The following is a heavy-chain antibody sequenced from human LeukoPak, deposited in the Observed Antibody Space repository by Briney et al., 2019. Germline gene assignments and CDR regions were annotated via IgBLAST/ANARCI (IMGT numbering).Heavy chain of an antibody. J-gene: IGHJ3*02. D-gene: IGHD6-19*01. CDR2: IYTSGST. CDR1: GGSISSYY. V-gene: IGHV4-4*07. CDR3: ARDSGWHNAFDI. Sequence: PSETLSPTCTVSGGSISSYYWSWIRQPAGKGLEWIGRIYTSGSTNYNPSLKSRVTMSVDASKNQFSLKLSSVTAADTAVCYCARDSGWHNAFDIWGQGTMVTVSS.